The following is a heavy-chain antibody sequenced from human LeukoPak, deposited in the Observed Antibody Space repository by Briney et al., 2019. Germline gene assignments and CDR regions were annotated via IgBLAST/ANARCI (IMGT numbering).Heavy chain of an antibody. CDR1: GGSISSYY. J-gene: IGHJ4*02. CDR3: ARAGYYDSSGYYSFDY. V-gene: IGHV4-4*07. CDR2: IYTSGST. Sequence: SETLSLTCTVSGGSISSYYWSWIRQPAGKGLEWIGRIYTSGSTNYNPSLKSRVTMSVDTSKNQFSLKLSSVNAVDTAVYYCARAGYYDSSGYYSFDYWGQGTLVTVSS. D-gene: IGHD3-22*01.